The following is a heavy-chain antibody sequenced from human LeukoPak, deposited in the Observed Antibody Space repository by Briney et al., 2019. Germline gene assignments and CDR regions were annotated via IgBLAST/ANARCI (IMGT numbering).Heavy chain of an antibody. V-gene: IGHV4-39*07. D-gene: IGHD3-3*01. J-gene: IGHJ6*04. CDR2: IYYSGST. Sequence: PSETLSLTCTVSGGSISSSSYYWGWIRQPPGKGLEWIGSIYYSGSTYYNPTLKSQITISVDTSKNQFSLKLSSVTAADTAVYYCARDPVTIFEMDVWGKGTTVTVSS. CDR3: ARDPVTIFEMDV. CDR1: GGSISSSSYY.